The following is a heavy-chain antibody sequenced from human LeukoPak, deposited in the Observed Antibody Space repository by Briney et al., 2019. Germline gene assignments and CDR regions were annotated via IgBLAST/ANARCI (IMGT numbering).Heavy chain of an antibody. CDR2: ISAYNGNT. J-gene: IGHJ6*02. Sequence: ASVKVSCKASGYTFTSYGISWVRQAPGQGLEWMGWISAYNGNTNYAQKLQGRVTMTTDTSTSTAYMELRSLRSDDTAVYYCARDLGTTVPTTVTSYYYGMDVGGQGTTVTVSS. D-gene: IGHD4-11*01. V-gene: IGHV1-18*01. CDR1: GYTFTSYG. CDR3: ARDLGTTVPTTVTSYYYGMDV.